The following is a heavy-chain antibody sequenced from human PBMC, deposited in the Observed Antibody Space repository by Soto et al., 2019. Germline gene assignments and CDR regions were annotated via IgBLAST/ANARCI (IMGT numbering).Heavy chain of an antibody. J-gene: IGHJ4*02. Sequence: EVQLVESGGGLVQPGRSLRLSCAASGFTFDDYAMHWVRQAPGKGLEWVSGISWNSGSIGYADSVKGRFTISRDNAKNPLYLQMNSLRAEDTALYYCAKAGFWSGYYSLVDYWGQRTLVTVSS. CDR2: ISWNSGSI. D-gene: IGHD3-3*01. CDR3: AKAGFWSGYYSLVDY. CDR1: GFTFDDYA. V-gene: IGHV3-9*01.